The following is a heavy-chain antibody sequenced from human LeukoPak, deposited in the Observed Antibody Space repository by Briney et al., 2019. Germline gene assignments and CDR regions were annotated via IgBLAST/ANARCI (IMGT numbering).Heavy chain of an antibody. Sequence: ASVKVSCKASGGTSNSHAISWVRQAPGQGLEWMGRIIPNLGTTNRAQNFQDRVSLTADKSTNTAYMELTSLTSDDTAVYYCATTNDGGGYQWGDFFDFWGQGTLVTVSS. J-gene: IGHJ4*02. V-gene: IGHV1-69*04. CDR2: IIPNLGTT. CDR3: ATTNDGGGYQWGDFFDF. CDR1: GGTSNSHA. D-gene: IGHD3-22*01.